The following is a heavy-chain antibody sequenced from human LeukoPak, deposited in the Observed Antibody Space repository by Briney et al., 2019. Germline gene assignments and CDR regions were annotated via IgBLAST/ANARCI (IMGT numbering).Heavy chain of an antibody. CDR3: ARGRASAFDV. V-gene: IGHV6-1*01. J-gene: IGHJ3*01. CDR2: TYYTSKWNT. D-gene: IGHD6-25*01. Sequence: PSETLSLTCTVSGGSISSYYWSWIRQPPSRGLQWLGRTYYTSKWNTDYAVSVKSRIVVNPDTSKNQFSLQLNSVTSEDTAVYYCARGRASAFDVWGQGTMVTVSS. CDR1: GGSISSYY.